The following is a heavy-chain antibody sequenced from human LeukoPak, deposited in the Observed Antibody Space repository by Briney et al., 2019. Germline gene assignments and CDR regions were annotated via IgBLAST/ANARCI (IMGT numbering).Heavy chain of an antibody. CDR1: GFIFRTFG. V-gene: IGHV3-30*02. CDR2: IRYDGNNK. CDR3: AKDQKYDILTGYYAGIDY. J-gene: IGHJ4*02. D-gene: IGHD3-9*01. Sequence: QSGGSLRLSCAASGFIFRTFGMHWVRQAPGKGLEWVAFIRYDGNNKYYADSVKGRFTISRDNSKNTLYLEMNSLRAEDTAVYYCAKDQKYDILTGYYAGIDYWGQGTLVTVSS.